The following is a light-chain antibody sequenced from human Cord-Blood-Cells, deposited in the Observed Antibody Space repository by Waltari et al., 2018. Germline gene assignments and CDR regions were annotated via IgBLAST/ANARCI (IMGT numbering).Light chain of an antibody. CDR2: DVS. CDR1: SCDVGGYNY. Sequence: HSALTQPASVSVSPGQSITISCTGTSCDVGGYNYVSWYQQHPGKAPKLMIYDVSKRPSGVSNRFSGSKSGNTASLTISGLQAEDEADYYCSSYTSSSTWVFGGGTKLTVL. J-gene: IGLJ3*02. V-gene: IGLV2-14*01. CDR3: SSYTSSSTWV.